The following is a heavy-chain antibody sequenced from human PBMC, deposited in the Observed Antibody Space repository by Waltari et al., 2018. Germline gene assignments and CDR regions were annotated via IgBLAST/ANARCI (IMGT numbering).Heavy chain of an antibody. CDR3: AKHDYGDYNFAY. D-gene: IGHD4-17*01. V-gene: IGHV4-39*01. CDR2: IYYSGST. Sequence: QLQLQESGPGLVKPSETLSLTCTVSGGSISSSSYYWGWIRQPPGKGLEWIGSIYYSGSTYYNPSLKSRVTIYVDTSKNQFSLKLSSVTAADTAVYYCAKHDYGDYNFAYWGQGTLVTVSS. J-gene: IGHJ4*02. CDR1: GGSISSSSYY.